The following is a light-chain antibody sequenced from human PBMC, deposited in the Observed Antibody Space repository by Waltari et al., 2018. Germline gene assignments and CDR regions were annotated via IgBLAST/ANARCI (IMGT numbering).Light chain of an antibody. V-gene: IGKV3-20*01. CDR1: QSIGTY. Sequence: TQSPGTLSLSPGERATLSCRASQSIGTYLVWYQQKPGQAPRLLMYAASRRATGIPDRFSGSVSGTDFSLTISRLEPEDFAVYFCQNHERLPATFGQGTKVEIK. CDR2: AAS. J-gene: IGKJ1*01. CDR3: QNHERLPAT.